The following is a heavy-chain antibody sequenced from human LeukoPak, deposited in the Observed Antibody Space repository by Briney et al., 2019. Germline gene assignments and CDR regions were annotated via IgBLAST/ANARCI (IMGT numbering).Heavy chain of an antibody. D-gene: IGHD3-10*01. CDR2: INYSGTT. J-gene: IGHJ4*01. V-gene: IGHV4-39*01. CDR3: ARLRGGVQLWGD. CDR1: SGSFSSSSYF. Sequence: SETLSLTCTVSSGSFSSSSYFCGWIRQSPGMGLEWIATINYSGTTYYNPSLKSRVTTSVETSRNQFSLKLTPVTAADTAVYYCARLRGGVQLWGDWGQGALVTVSS.